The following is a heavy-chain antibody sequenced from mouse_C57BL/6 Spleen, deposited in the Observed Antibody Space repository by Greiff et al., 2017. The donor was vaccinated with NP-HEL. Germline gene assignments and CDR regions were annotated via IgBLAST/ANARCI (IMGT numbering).Heavy chain of an antibody. Sequence: AQGLEWIGEIDPSDSDTNYNQKFKGKSTLTVDKSSSTAYMQLSSLTSEDSAVYYCARGDYFDYWGQGTTLTVSS. CDR3: ARGDYFDY. V-gene: IGHV1-69*01. J-gene: IGHJ2*01. CDR2: IDPSDSDT.